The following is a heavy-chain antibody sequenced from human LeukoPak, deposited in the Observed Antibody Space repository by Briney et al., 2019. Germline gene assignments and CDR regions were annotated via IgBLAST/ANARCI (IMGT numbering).Heavy chain of an antibody. CDR3: ASLRGDAHAFDI. J-gene: IGHJ3*02. D-gene: IGHD2-21*02. CDR2: IYSGGST. Sequence: GGSLRLSCAASGFTFSSYAMSWVRQAPGKGLEWVSVIYSGGSTYYADSVKGRFTISRDNSKNTLYLQMNSLRAEDTAVYYCASLRGDAHAFDIWGQGTMVTVSS. CDR1: GFTFSSYA. V-gene: IGHV3-53*01.